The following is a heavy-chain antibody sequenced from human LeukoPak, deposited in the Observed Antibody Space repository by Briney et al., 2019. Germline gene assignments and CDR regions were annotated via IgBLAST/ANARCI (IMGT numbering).Heavy chain of an antibody. CDR3: ARDMTGYCTSSSCFGGLCDY. CDR1: GFTFSSYW. Sequence: GGSLRLSCAASGFTFSSYWMSWVRQAPGKGLEWVANIKQDGSEKSYVDSVKGRFAISRDNAKNSLYLQMDSLRAEDTAVYFCARDMTGYCTSSSCFGGLCDYWGQGTLVTVSS. CDR2: IKQDGSEK. J-gene: IGHJ4*02. D-gene: IGHD2-2*01. V-gene: IGHV3-7*01.